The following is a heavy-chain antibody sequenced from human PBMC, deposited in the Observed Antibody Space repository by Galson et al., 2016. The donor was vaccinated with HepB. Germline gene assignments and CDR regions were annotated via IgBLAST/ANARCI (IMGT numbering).Heavy chain of an antibody. J-gene: IGHJ3*02. CDR2: SYYSGST. V-gene: IGHV4-59*01. CDR1: GGPISTYY. D-gene: IGHD3-16*01. CDR3: ARVGSYAFDI. Sequence: TLSLTCTVSGGPISTYYWSWIRQPPGKGLEWIGYSYYSGSTNNNPSLKSRVTISVDTSKNQFSLKLTTVTAADTAVYYCARVGSYAFDIWGQGTMVTVSS.